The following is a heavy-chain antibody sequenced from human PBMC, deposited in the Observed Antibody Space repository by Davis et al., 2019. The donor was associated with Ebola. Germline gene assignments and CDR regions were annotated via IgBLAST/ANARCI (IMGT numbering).Heavy chain of an antibody. CDR3: ARGTIFGVVRMYYYGMDV. J-gene: IGHJ6*02. CDR2: INHSGST. V-gene: IGHV4-34*01. Sequence: SQTLSLTCAVYGGSFSGYYWSWIRQPPGKGLEWIGEINHSGSTNYNPSLKSRVTISVDTSKNQFSLKLSSVTAADTAVYYCARGTIFGVVRMYYYGMDVWGQGTTVTVSS. D-gene: IGHD3-3*01. CDR1: GGSFSGYY.